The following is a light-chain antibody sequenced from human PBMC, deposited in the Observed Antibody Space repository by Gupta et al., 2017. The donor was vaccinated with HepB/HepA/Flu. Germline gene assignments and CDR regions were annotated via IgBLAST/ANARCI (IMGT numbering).Light chain of an antibody. CDR3: QQDEDGPRT. J-gene: IGKJ1*01. CDR2: NSS. Sequence: ELLLTQSPATLSVSPGDRAILSCRASQSVRSNLVWYQQIPGLAPRLLIYNSSSRATGVPARFSGSGSGTDFTLAISSLQSEDVAVYWCQQDEDGPRTFGQGTKVEIK. V-gene: IGKV3-15*01. CDR1: QSVRSN.